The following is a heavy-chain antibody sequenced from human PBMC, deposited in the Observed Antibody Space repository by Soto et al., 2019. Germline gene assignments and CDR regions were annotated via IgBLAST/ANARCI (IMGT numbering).Heavy chain of an antibody. V-gene: IGHV3-48*03. Sequence: RGALRLFCAASGFTVSSYEMNWVRQAPGKGLEWVSYISSSGSTTNYPDSVRGRFTISRDNAKNSLFLQMNSLRVDDTAVYYCALAPTGPEVWGHGTTVSVS. CDR1: GFTVSSYE. CDR2: ISSSGSTT. J-gene: IGHJ6*02. CDR3: ALAPTGPEV. D-gene: IGHD6-13*01.